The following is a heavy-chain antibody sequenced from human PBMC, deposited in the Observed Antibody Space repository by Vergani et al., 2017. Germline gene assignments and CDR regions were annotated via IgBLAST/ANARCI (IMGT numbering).Heavy chain of an antibody. CDR2: ISGSGGST. CDR3: AIANHRNSVYDYLYYYHAMDV. D-gene: IGHD5/OR15-5a*01. Sequence: EVQLLESGGDLVQPGGSLRLSCAASGFTFNHYAMNWVRQAPGKGLEWVSGISGSGGSTYYAGSVKGRFTISRDSSKNTLYLQMNSLSAGDTAVYYCAIANHRNSVYDYLYYYHAMDVWGQGTTVTVSS. J-gene: IGHJ6*02. CDR1: GFTFNHYA. V-gene: IGHV3-23*01.